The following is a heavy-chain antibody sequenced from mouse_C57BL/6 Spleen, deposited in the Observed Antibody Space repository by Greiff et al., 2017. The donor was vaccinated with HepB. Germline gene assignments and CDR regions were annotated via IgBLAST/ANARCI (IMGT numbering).Heavy chain of an antibody. CDR1: GFTFSDYG. V-gene: IGHV5-17*01. J-gene: IGHJ4*01. CDR2: ISSGSSTI. Sequence: EVQLQESGGGLVKPGGSLKLSCAASGFTFSDYGMHWVRQAPEKGLEWVAYISSGSSTIYYADTVKGRFTISRDNAKNTLFLQMTSLRSEDTAMYYCARDGSSYERAMDYWGQGTSVTVSS. CDR3: ARDGSSYERAMDY. D-gene: IGHD1-1*01.